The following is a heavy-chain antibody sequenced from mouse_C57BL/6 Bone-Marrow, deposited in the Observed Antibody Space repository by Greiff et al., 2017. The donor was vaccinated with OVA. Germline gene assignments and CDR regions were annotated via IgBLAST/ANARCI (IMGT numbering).Heavy chain of an antibody. V-gene: IGHV1-69*01. Sequence: VQLQQSGAELARPGASVKLSCKASGYTFTSYWMHWVKQRPGQGLEWIGEIDPSDSYTNYNQKFKGKSTLTVDKSSSTAYMQLSSLTSEDSAVYYCARGGGLITTVFDYWGQGTTLTVSS. CDR1: GYTFTSYW. CDR3: ARGGGLITTVFDY. J-gene: IGHJ2*01. CDR2: IDPSDSYT. D-gene: IGHD1-1*01.